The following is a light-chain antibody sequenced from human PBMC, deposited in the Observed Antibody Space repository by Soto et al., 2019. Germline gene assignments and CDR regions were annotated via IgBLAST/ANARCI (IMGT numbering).Light chain of an antibody. V-gene: IGLV1-40*01. CDR1: RSNIGAGYD. CDR3: QSCDDSLSGSGV. CDR2: SFN. Sequence: QSALTQPPSVSGAPGQTVTISCTGSRSNIGAGYDIHWYQFLPGTAPKLLLYSFNKRPSGIPDRFSGSKSGTSASLAITGLQPEDEADYYCQSCDDSLSGSGVFGTGTKVTVL. J-gene: IGLJ1*01.